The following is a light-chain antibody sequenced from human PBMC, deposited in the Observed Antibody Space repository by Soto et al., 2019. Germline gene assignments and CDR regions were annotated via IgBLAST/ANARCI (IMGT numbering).Light chain of an antibody. CDR1: QSISIY. V-gene: IGKV1-39*01. CDR2: AAS. CDR3: RQSCTTHIT. Sequence: DIQMTQSPSSLAASVGDRVTITCRASQSISIYLNWYQYKPGKAPKLLIYAASSFQSGVPSRFSGSGSGTDSTLTINSLQPEDYATYFCRQSCTTHITFGGGTKVEI. J-gene: IGKJ4*01.